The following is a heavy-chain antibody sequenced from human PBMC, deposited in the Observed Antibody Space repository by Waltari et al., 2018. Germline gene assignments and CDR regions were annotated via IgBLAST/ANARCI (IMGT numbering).Heavy chain of an antibody. Sequence: QLHLQESGPGLVKPSETLSLNCTVSGDSISSGSYYWGWIRQPPGKGLEWIGSIYYSGSTYYNPSLKSRVTISVDTSKNQFSLKLSSVTAADTAVYYCARRVGATSYFDYWGQGTLVTVSS. CDR3: ARRVGATSYFDY. CDR1: GDSISSGSYY. J-gene: IGHJ4*02. CDR2: IYYSGST. V-gene: IGHV4-39*01. D-gene: IGHD1-26*01.